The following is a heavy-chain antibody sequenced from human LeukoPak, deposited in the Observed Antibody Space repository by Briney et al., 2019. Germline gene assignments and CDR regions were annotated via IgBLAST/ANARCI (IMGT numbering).Heavy chain of an antibody. J-gene: IGHJ6*02. CDR2: INSDGSST. CDR3: ARDDVDYYYGMDV. D-gene: IGHD3-10*02. CDR1: GFTFSSYW. Sequence: GGSLRLSCAASGFTFSSYWMHWVRQAPGKGLVWVSRINSDGSSTSYADSVKGRFTISRDNAKSTLYLQMNSLRAEDTAVYYCARDDVDYYYGMDVWGQGTTVTVSS. V-gene: IGHV3-74*01.